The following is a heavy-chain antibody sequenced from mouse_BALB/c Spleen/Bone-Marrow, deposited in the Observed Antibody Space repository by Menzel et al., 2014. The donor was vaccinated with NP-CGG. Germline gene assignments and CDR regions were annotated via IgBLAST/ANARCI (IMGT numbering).Heavy chain of an antibody. CDR3: TTLARNYFDY. Sequence: EVQLQQSGTVLARPGASVKMSCKASGYTFTSYWMHWVKQRPGQGLEWIGTIYPGNSDTTYNQKFKGKAKLTAVTSTSTAYMELSGLTNEGSAVYYCTTLARNYFDYWGQGTTLTVSS. D-gene: IGHD3-1*01. J-gene: IGHJ2*01. CDR2: IYPGNSDT. V-gene: IGHV1-5*01. CDR1: GYTFTSYW.